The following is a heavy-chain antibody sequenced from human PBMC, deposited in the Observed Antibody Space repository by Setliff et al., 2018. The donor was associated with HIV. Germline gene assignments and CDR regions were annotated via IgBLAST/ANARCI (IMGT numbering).Heavy chain of an antibody. Sequence: SETLSLTCTVSGGSISSGGYYWNWIRQHPGKGLEWIGYIYYSGSTYYDPSLKSRLTIFVDTSKNQFSLKVTSVTAADTAVYYCARTYDSGGYSFGFWGQGILVTVSS. J-gene: IGHJ4*02. CDR3: ARTYDSGGYSFGF. V-gene: IGHV4-31*03. D-gene: IGHD3-22*01. CDR2: IYYSGST. CDR1: GGSISSGGYY.